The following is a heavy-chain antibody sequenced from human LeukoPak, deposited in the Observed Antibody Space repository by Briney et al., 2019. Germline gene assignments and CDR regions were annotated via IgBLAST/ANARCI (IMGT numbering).Heavy chain of an antibody. Sequence: GGSLRLSCAASGFTVSNTYMSWVRQAPGKGLEWVSLIYSGGSTYYADSVKGRFTISRDNSMNTMFLQMNSLSAEDTAVYYCARVRGSTDWYVDYWGQGTLVTVSS. CDR2: IYSGGST. J-gene: IGHJ4*02. CDR1: GFTVSNTY. CDR3: ARVRGSTDWYVDY. D-gene: IGHD2-2*01. V-gene: IGHV3-66*01.